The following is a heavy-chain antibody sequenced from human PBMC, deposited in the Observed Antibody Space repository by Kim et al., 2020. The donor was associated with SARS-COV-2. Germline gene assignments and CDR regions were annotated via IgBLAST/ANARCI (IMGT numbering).Heavy chain of an antibody. CDR2: T. V-gene: IGHV1-18*01. D-gene: IGHD2-21*02. Sequence: TKCGQEVEGRVMMTTDTSTNTAYMELWSLRSDDTAMYYCARGAYGDVSFDYWGQGTLVTVSS. CDR3: ARGAYGDVSFDY. J-gene: IGHJ4*02.